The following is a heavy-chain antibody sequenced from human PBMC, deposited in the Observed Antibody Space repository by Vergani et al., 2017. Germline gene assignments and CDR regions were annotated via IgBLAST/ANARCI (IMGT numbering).Heavy chain of an antibody. CDR2: ISSSGNYV. CDR3: ARDQGSGTNRHHYGLDV. V-gene: IGHV3-21*02. Sequence: VQLVESGGGVVQPGESLRLSCAASGFPFSTYGMHWVRQAPGRGLEWVSSISSSGNYVYYAASVKGRFSISRDNAKNLLSLQMNSLRADDTAVYYCARDQGSGTNRHHYGLDVWGQGTTVTVSS. CDR1: GFPFSTYG. D-gene: IGHD3-10*01. J-gene: IGHJ6*02.